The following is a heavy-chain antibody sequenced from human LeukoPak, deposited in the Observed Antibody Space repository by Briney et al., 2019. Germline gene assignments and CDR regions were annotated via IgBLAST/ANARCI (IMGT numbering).Heavy chain of an antibody. CDR1: GFPFSSYA. J-gene: IGHJ6*03. D-gene: IGHD2-2*01. CDR2: ISASGGRA. V-gene: IGHV3-23*01. Sequence: PGGSLRLSCAASGFPFSSYAMSWVRQAPGKGLEWVSGISASGGRADYADSVKGRCTISRDNSKSTLYLQMNSLTAEDTAVYYCAKGGLPAANYYHYMDVWGKGATVTVSS. CDR3: AKGGLPAANYYHYMDV.